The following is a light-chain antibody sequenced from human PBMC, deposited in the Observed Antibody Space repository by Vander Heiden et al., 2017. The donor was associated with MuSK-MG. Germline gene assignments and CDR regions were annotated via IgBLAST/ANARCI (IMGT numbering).Light chain of an antibody. Sequence: HSALTQHPSASGSPGQSVTISCTGTSSDVGAYDYVSWYQQRPCKAPKLIIYEVTKRPSGVPDRFSGSKSGNTASLTVSGLRAEDEADYYCSSYAGRNDYIIFGGGTKLTVL. CDR2: EVT. CDR1: SSDVGAYDY. V-gene: IGLV2-8*01. J-gene: IGLJ2*01. CDR3: SSYAGRNDYII.